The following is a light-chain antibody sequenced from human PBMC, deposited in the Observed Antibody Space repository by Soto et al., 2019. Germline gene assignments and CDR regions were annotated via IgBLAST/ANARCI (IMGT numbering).Light chain of an antibody. Sequence: DIQMTQSPPTLSASVGDRVTIICRASQSIRHYLAWYQQMPGKAPKLLIYGASTLQSGVPSRFSGSGSGTEFTLTISSLQPDDFGTYFCQHHNSYSQTFGQGTNVEIK. CDR2: GAS. CDR3: QHHNSYSQT. J-gene: IGKJ1*01. CDR1: QSIRHY. V-gene: IGKV1-5*02.